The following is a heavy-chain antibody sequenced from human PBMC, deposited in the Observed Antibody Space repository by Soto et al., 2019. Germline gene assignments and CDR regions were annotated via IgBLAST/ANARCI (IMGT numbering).Heavy chain of an antibody. D-gene: IGHD1-7*01. J-gene: IGHJ3*02. Sequence: HPGGSLRLSCAASGFTFSSYSMTWVRQAPGKGLEWVAHITASGGTTYYADSVKGRFTTSRDTSRNTLYLQMNSLRAEDTALYYCAKCMQAYWNYDAHHIWGQGTMVTVSS. CDR2: ITASGGTT. CDR1: GFTFSSYS. CDR3: AKCMQAYWNYDAHHI. V-gene: IGHV3-23*01.